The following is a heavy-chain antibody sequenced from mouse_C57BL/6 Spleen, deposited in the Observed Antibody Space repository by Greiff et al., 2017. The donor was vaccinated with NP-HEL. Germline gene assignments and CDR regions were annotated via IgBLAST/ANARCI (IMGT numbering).Heavy chain of an antibody. CDR2: INPSNGGT. D-gene: IGHD2-1*01. J-gene: IGHJ1*03. CDR3: ARYVYGNYVDWYFDV. V-gene: IGHV1-53*01. Sequence: QVQLQQPGTELVKPGASVKLSCKASGYTFTSYWMHWVKQRPGQGLEWIGNINPSNGGTNYNEKFKSKATLTVDKSSSTAYMQLSSLTSEDSAVYYCARYVYGNYVDWYFDVWGTGTTVTVSS. CDR1: GYTFTSYW.